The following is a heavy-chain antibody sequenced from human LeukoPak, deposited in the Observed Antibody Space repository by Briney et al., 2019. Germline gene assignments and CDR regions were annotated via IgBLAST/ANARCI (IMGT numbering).Heavy chain of an antibody. D-gene: IGHD4-17*01. CDR3: AIESGTTGEVKCDP. Sequence: SETLSLTCAVSGGSFSGYYWSWIRQPPGKGLEWIGTLCYSGNNYYNPSLKSPVTISIDTSKNQFSLKVSSVAAADSAVYYCAIESGTTGEVKCDPWGEGTLVSVSS. CDR1: GGSFSGYY. J-gene: IGHJ5*02. V-gene: IGHV4-34*01. CDR2: LCYSGNN.